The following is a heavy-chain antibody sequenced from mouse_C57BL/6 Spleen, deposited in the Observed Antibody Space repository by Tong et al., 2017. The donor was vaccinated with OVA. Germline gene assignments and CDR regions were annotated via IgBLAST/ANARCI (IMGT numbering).Heavy chain of an antibody. D-gene: IGHD2-4*01. CDR1: GYTFTSYD. V-gene: IGHV1-82*01. Sequence: VQLQESGAALVKPGASVKLSCKASGYTFTSYDINWVKQRPGQGLEWIGRIYPGDGDTNYNGKFKGKAALTADKSSSTDYMQLRSLTSEDSAVYVCEREGYDYSGWFAYWGQGTLVTVYA. CDR2: IYPGDGDT. J-gene: IGHJ3*01. CDR3: EREGYDYSGWFAY.